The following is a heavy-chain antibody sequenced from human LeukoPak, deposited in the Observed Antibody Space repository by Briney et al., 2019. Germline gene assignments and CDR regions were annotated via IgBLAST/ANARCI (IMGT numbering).Heavy chain of an antibody. CDR1: GFSISSYE. D-gene: IGHD1-7*01. Sequence: GGSLRLSCAASGFSISSYEMNWVRQAPGKGLEWVSHISSSGSTIWYADSVKGRFTISRDNAKNSLYLQMDSLRAEDTAVYYCARVELAPYYYYMDVWGKGTTVTVSS. CDR3: ARVELAPYYYYMDV. CDR2: ISSSGSTI. J-gene: IGHJ6*03. V-gene: IGHV3-48*03.